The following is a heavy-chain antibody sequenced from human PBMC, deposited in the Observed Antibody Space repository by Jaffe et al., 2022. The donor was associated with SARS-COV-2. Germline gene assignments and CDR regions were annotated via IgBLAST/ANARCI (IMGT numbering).Heavy chain of an antibody. J-gene: IGHJ6*02. CDR3: ARARRARPPYYYGLDV. V-gene: IGHV3-33*01. Sequence: QEQLVESGGGVVQPGGSLRLSCAASGFTFSAFGMHWVRQAPGKGLEWVAIIWHDGLNRYYVDSVKGRFTISRDNSQNTLYLQMNSLRAEDAAVYYCARARRARPPYYYGLDVWGQGTTVTVSS. CDR1: GFTFSAFG. CDR2: IWHDGLNR. D-gene: IGHD6-6*01.